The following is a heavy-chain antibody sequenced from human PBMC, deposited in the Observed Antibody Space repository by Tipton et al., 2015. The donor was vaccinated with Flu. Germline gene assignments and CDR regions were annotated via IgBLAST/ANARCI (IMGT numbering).Heavy chain of an antibody. CDR2: IYRGGNT. CDR3: ARVGSRLNSYGMDA. J-gene: IGHJ6*02. V-gene: IGHV3-53*01. CDR1: GFTVSSNH. Sequence: SLRLSCATSGFTVSSNHMSWVRQAPGKRPECVSVIYRGGNTYYADSVKGRFTISRDNSKDTLYLQMNSLRAEDTAVYYCARVGSRLNSYGMDAWGQGTTVTVSS. D-gene: IGHD2-15*01.